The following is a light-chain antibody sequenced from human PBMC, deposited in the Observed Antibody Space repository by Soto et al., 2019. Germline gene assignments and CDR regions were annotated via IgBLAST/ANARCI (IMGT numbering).Light chain of an antibody. CDR1: SSNIGSNT. CDR3: AAWDDSLNGPNYV. J-gene: IGLJ1*01. Sequence: QALLTQPPSPSRTPVQRVTISCSGSSSNIGSNTVNWYQQLPGTAPKLLIYSNNQRPSGVPDRFSGSKSGTSASLAISGLQSEDEADYYCAAWDDSLNGPNYVFGTGTKVTVL. CDR2: SNN. V-gene: IGLV1-44*01.